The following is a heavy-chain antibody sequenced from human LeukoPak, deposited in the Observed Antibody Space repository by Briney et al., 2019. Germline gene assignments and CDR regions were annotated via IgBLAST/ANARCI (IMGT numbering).Heavy chain of an antibody. CDR1: GYYISDGFY. D-gene: IGHD1-26*01. Sequence: KSSETLSLTCTVSGYYISDGFYWDWIRQPPGKGLEWIGSIYHSGSTYYNPSLKSRVTISVDTSKNQFSLKLSSVTAADTAVYYCARGVWDERNNWFDPWGQGTLVTVSS. V-gene: IGHV4-38-2*02. CDR3: ARGVWDERNNWFDP. CDR2: IYHSGST. J-gene: IGHJ5*02.